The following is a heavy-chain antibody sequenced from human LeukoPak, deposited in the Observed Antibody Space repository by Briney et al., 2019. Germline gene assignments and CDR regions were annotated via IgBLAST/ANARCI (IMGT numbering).Heavy chain of an antibody. CDR2: IKQDGSEK. Sequence: GGSLRLSCAASGFTFTTYWMNWVRQAPGKGLEWVANIKQDGSEKYYVDSVKGRFTISRDNAKNSLYLKMNRLRAEDTVVYYWARDVRRGKDVWGKGTTVTVSS. V-gene: IGHV3-7*03. CDR1: GFTFTTYW. D-gene: IGHD3-10*02. J-gene: IGHJ6*04. CDR3: ARDVRRGKDV.